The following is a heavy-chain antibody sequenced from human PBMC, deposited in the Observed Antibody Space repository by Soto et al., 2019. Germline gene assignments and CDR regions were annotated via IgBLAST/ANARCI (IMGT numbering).Heavy chain of an antibody. CDR3: ATGGRQQLAGE. D-gene: IGHD6-13*01. V-gene: IGHV3-23*01. CDR2: VSHDGDNK. Sequence: EVQLLESGGGLIQPGGSLRLSCAASGFTFSNYGMSWVRQAPGKGLEWVSSVSHDGDNKYYADSVRGRFTTSRDNSKNTLYLQMNSLSDEDTAVYYCATGGRQQLAGEWGQGTLVTVSS. CDR1: GFTFSNYG. J-gene: IGHJ4*02.